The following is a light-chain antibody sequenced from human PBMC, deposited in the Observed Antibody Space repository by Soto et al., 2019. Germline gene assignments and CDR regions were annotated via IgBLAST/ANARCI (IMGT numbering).Light chain of an antibody. J-gene: IGLJ1*01. V-gene: IGLV2-14*03. Sequence: QSVLTQPPSASGSPGQSVTISCTGTSSDVGGYNYVSWYQQHPGKAPKLMIYDVSNRPSGVSNRFSGSKSGNTASLTISGPQAEDEADYYCSSYTTSNTRQIVFGTGTKVTVL. CDR1: SSDVGGYNY. CDR2: DVS. CDR3: SSYTTSNTRQIV.